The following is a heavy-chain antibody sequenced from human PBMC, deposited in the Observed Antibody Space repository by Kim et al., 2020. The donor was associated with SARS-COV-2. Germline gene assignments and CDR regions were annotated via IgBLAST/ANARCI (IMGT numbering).Heavy chain of an antibody. Sequence: SETLSLTCSVSGGSMSSQYWSWIRQAPGKGLEWIGYIYSSGNTKYSPSFQSRVTISLDTSKTQFSLQLRSVTAADTAMYYCARHLDAIMVRTRSVFDLWG. CDR2: IYSSGNT. J-gene: IGHJ3*01. V-gene: IGHV4-59*08. CDR3: ARHLDAIMVRTRSVFDL. CDR1: GGSMSSQY. D-gene: IGHD5-18*01.